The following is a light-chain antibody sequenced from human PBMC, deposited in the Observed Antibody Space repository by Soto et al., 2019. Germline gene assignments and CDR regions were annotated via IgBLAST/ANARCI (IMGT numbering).Light chain of an antibody. Sequence: DIQMTQSPSSLSASVGDRVTITCRASQRISSYLNWYQQKPGKAPKLLIYAASSLQSGVPSRFSGSGSGTDFTLTISSLQPEDFATYYCQQSYSTSMYTFGQGTKLEIK. V-gene: IGKV1-39*01. CDR3: QQSYSTSMYT. CDR1: QRISSY. J-gene: IGKJ2*01. CDR2: AAS.